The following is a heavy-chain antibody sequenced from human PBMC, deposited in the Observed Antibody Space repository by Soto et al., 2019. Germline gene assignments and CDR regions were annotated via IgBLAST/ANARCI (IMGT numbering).Heavy chain of an antibody. CDR1: RFTFKDYG. V-gene: IGHV3-23*01. Sequence: EVQLLESGGGLVQPGGSLRLSCAASRFTFKDYGMNWVRQAPGRGLEWVSTISGRGDKTYYADSVKGRFTISRDNSKNTLDLQMNSLRAEDTGVYFCARDIGVAGIRYGGFDFWGQGTMVTVSS. CDR3: ARDIGVAGIRYGGFDF. D-gene: IGHD6-19*01. J-gene: IGHJ3*01. CDR2: ISGRGDKT.